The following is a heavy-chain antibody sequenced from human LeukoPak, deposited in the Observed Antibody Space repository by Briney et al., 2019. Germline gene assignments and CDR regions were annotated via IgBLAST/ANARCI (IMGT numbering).Heavy chain of an antibody. D-gene: IGHD3-10*01. Sequence: GGSLRLSCAASGFTFSSYGMHWVRQAPGKGLEWVAVIWFDGSNKYYADSVKGRFTISRDNSKNTLYLQMNSLRVEDTAVCYCARDNYGSASPDYWGQGTLVTVSS. CDR1: GFTFSSYG. J-gene: IGHJ4*02. V-gene: IGHV3-33*01. CDR2: IWFDGSNK. CDR3: ARDNYGSASPDY.